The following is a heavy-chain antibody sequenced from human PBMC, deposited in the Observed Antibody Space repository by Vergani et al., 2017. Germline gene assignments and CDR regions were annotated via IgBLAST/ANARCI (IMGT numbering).Heavy chain of an antibody. J-gene: IGHJ4*02. CDR2: ISWNSKSE. Sequence: DVHLAESGGGLVKPGGSLRLSCAASGFTFSSYSMNWVRQAPGKGLEWVSGISWNSKSEAYADSVKGRFAISRDNAKNSLYLQMNSLRPEDTAQYCCAKDHGGYCTNGNCLFGSWGQGTPVTVSS. CDR1: GFTFSSYS. D-gene: IGHD2-8*01. V-gene: IGHV3-21*04. CDR3: AKDHGGYCTNGNCLFGS.